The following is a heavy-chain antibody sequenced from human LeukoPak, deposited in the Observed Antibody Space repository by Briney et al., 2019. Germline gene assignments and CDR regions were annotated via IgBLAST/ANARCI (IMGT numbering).Heavy chain of an antibody. CDR3: AKDPNGDYVGAFDT. CDR1: GFTFSDYA. Sequence: GGSLRLSCAASGFTFSDYAMSWVRQAPGKGLEWVSGVSGSGSSSYYVDSVKGRFTISRDNSKNTLYLQMNSLRAEDAAVYYCAKDPNGDYVGAFDTWGQGTMVIVSS. V-gene: IGHV3-23*01. D-gene: IGHD4-17*01. CDR2: VSGSGSSS. J-gene: IGHJ3*02.